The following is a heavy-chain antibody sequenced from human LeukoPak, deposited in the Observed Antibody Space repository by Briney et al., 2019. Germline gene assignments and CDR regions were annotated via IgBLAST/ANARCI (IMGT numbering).Heavy chain of an antibody. CDR3: ARQSCGYHYPDY. V-gene: IGHV3-7*01. Sequence: GGSLRLSCAASGFTFSSYWITWVRQTPGKGQERVDNIKEDGTEKHYVDSVKGRFTISRDNAKNSLFLQMNSLRAEDTAVYYCARQSCGYHYPDYWGQGSLVTVSS. J-gene: IGHJ4*02. D-gene: IGHD5-12*01. CDR1: GFTFSSYW. CDR2: IKEDGTEK.